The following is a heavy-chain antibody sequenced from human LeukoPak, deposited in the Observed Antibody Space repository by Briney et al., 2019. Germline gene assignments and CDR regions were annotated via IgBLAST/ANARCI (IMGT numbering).Heavy chain of an antibody. CDR1: GYSISSGYY. J-gene: IGHJ4*02. Sequence: SETLSLTCTVSGYSISSGYYWGWIRQPPGKGLEWIGSIYHSGSTYYNPSLKSRVTISVDTSKNQFSLKLSSVTAADTAVYYCARATPRVWGLGSYLPDYWGQGTLVTVSS. CDR2: IYHSGST. V-gene: IGHV4-38-2*02. D-gene: IGHD3-10*01. CDR3: ARATPRVWGLGSYLPDY.